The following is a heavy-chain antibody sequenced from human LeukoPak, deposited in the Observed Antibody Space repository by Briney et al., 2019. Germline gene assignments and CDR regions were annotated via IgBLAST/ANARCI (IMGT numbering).Heavy chain of an antibody. J-gene: IGHJ4*02. CDR3: ARDPETYCSGGSCRGPLDY. CDR1: GYTFTSYG. V-gene: IGHV1-18*01. Sequence: ASVKVSCKASGYTFTSYGISWVRQAPGQGLEWMGWISAYNGNTNYAQKLQGRVTMTTDTSTSTAYMELRSLRSDDTAVYYCARDPETYCSGGSCRGPLDYWGQGTLVTVSS. D-gene: IGHD2-15*01. CDR2: ISAYNGNT.